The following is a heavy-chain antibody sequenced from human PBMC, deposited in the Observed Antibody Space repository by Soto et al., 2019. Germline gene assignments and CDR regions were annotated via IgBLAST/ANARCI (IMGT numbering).Heavy chain of an antibody. Sequence: SETLSLTCNVSGGSISNYYCTWVRQSPEKGLEWIGYMYYNGNINYNPSLKSRVTISIGTSKNQFSLTLKSVTAADTAVYYCASGGNWFDPWGQGVLVTVSS. CDR1: GGSISNYY. D-gene: IGHD3-16*01. V-gene: IGHV4-59*01. J-gene: IGHJ5*02. CDR2: MYYNGNI. CDR3: ASGGNWFDP.